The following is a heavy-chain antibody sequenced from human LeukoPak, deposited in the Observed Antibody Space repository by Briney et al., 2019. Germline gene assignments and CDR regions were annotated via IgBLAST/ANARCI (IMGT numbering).Heavy chain of an antibody. J-gene: IGHJ4*02. CDR3: ARRGSHCSSGACYSGEY. CDR2: ISNAGSLT. CDR1: GFNFNDYG. D-gene: IGHD2-15*01. Sequence: GGSLRLSCSASGFNFNDYGMSWVRQAPAKGLEWVATISNAGSLTFFADAVKGRFTISRDNSKNMLYLQMSSLRAEDTALYYCARRGSHCSSGACYSGEYWGQGTLVTVSS. V-gene: IGHV3-23*01.